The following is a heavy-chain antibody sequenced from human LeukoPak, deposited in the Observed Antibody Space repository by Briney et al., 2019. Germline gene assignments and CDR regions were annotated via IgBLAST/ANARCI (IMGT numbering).Heavy chain of an antibody. CDR2: ISSSSSYI. CDR1: GFTFSSYS. CDR3: ARSTSSANWFDP. D-gene: IGHD2-2*01. J-gene: IGHJ5*02. V-gene: IGHV3-21*01. Sequence: GGSLRLSCAASGFTFSSYSMNWVRQAPGKGLEWVSSISSSSSYIYYADSVKGRFTISRDNAKNSLYLQMNSLRAEDTAVYYCARSTSSANWFDPWGQGTLVTVS.